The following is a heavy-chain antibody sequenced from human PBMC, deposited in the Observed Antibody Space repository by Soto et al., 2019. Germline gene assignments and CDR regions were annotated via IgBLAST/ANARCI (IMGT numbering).Heavy chain of an antibody. Sequence: QVQLVQSGAEVKKPGASVKVSCKASGYTFTSYYMHWVRQAPGQGLEWMGIINPSGGSTSYAQKFQGRVTMTRDTSTSTVYMELSSLRSEDTAVYYCATGNIAVAGSSNYYYYGMDVWGQGTTVTVSS. D-gene: IGHD6-19*01. CDR3: ATGNIAVAGSSNYYYYGMDV. V-gene: IGHV1-46*01. CDR2: INPSGGST. CDR1: GYTFTSYY. J-gene: IGHJ6*02.